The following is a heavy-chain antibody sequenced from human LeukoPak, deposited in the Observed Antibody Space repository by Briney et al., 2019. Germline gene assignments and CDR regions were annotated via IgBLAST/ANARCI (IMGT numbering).Heavy chain of an antibody. J-gene: IGHJ4*02. Sequence: PSETLSLTCAVYGGSFTNYYWSWIRQPPGKGLEWIGEINHSGSTNYNPSLKSRVTISLDTSKNQFSLTLSSVTAADTAVYYGASGDYNGNYFHYWGQGTLVTVSS. CDR1: GGSFTNYY. D-gene: IGHD3-10*01. CDR3: ASGDYNGNYFHY. V-gene: IGHV4-34*01. CDR2: INHSGST.